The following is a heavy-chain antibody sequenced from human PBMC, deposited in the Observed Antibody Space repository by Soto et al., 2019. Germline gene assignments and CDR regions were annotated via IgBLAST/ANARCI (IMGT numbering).Heavy chain of an antibody. Sequence: SVKVSCKASGGTFSSYAISWVQQAPGQGLEWMGGIIPIFGTANYAQKFQGRVTITADESTSTAYMELSSLRSEDTAVYYCASRAARPEVDYWGQGTLVTVSS. CDR2: IIPIFGTA. J-gene: IGHJ4*02. CDR1: GGTFSSYA. CDR3: ASRAARPEVDY. V-gene: IGHV1-69*13. D-gene: IGHD6-6*01.